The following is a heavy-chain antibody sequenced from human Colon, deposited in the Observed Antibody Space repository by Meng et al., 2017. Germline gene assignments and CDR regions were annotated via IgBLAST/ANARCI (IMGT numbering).Heavy chain of an antibody. CDR3: ARGEGPTSFYGMDV. D-gene: IGHD1-1*01. CDR1: GFTFSRYA. Sequence: GGSLRLSCAASGFTFSRYAMHCVRRAPGKGLEWLSVISYDATKSYSADSVKGRFTISRDKSKDTLYLQMNSLRPEDTAMYYCARGEGPTSFYGMDVWGQGTTVTVSS. CDR2: ISYDATKS. V-gene: IGHV3-30-3*01. J-gene: IGHJ6*02.